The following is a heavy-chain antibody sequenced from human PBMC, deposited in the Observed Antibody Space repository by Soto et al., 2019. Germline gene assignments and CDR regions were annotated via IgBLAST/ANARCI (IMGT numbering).Heavy chain of an antibody. J-gene: IGHJ4*02. CDR3: ARDQGHDILTGYLMYYFDY. CDR1: GFTFSSYG. D-gene: IGHD3-9*01. V-gene: IGHV3-33*01. CDR2: IWYDGSNK. Sequence: GGSLRLSCAASGFTFSSYGMHWVRQAPGKGLEWVAVIWYDGSNKYYADSVKGRFTISRDNSKNTLYLQMNSLRAEDTAVYYCARDQGHDILTGYLMYYFDYWGQGTMVTVYS.